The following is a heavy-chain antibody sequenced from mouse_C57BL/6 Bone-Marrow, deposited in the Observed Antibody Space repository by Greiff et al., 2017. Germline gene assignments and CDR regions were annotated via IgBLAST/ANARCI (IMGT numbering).Heavy chain of an antibody. CDR3: ARQRFAY. Sequence: EVQLQESGGGLVQPGGSLKLSCAASGFTFSDYYMYWVRQTPEKRLGWVAYISNGGGSTYYPDTVKGRFTISRDNAKNTLYLQMSRLKSEDTAMYYCARQRFAYWGQGTLVTVSA. V-gene: IGHV5-12*01. CDR1: GFTFSDYY. CDR2: ISNGGGST. J-gene: IGHJ3*01.